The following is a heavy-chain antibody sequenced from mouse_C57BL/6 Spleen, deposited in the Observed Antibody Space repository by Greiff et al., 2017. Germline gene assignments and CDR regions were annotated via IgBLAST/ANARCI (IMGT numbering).Heavy chain of an antibody. J-gene: IGHJ1*03. CDR3: ARDQGYCYGSRGYFDV. D-gene: IGHD1-1*01. V-gene: IGHV5-16*01. CDR2: INYDGSST. CDR1: GFTFSNYY. Sequence: DVHLVASEGGLVQPGSSMKLSCTASGFTFSNYYMPWVRQVPEKGLEWVANINYDGSSTYYLDSLKSRFIISRDNAKNNLYLQMSSLKSEDTATYYCARDQGYCYGSRGYFDVWGTGTTVTVSS.